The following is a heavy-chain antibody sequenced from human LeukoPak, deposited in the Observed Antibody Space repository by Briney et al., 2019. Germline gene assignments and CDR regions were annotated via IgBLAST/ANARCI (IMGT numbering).Heavy chain of an antibody. CDR3: AKSRTWVYYFDY. CDR2: INAGDGDT. CDR1: GYTFTRYA. D-gene: IGHD2-2*01. Sequence: ASVKVSCKASGYTFTRYAMHWLRQAPGQRLEWMGWINAGDGDTKYSEKFQGRVTMTEDTSTDTAYMELSSLRSEDTAVYYCAKSRTWVYYFDYWGQGTLVTVSS. J-gene: IGHJ4*02. V-gene: IGHV1-3*01.